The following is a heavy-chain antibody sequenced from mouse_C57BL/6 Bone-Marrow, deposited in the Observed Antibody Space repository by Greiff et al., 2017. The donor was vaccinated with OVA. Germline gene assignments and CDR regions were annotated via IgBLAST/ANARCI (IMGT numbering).Heavy chain of an antibody. J-gene: IGHJ1*03. D-gene: IGHD1-1*01. CDR1: GYTFTGYW. CDR3: ARGRYCYGSSSHWYFDV. CDR2: ILPGSGST. V-gene: IGHV1-9*01. Sequence: VHLVESGAELLKPGASVKLSCKATGYTFTGYWIEWVKQRPGHGLEWIGEILPGSGSTNYNEKFKGKATFTADTSSNTAYMQLSSLTTEDSAIYYCARGRYCYGSSSHWYFDVWGTGTTVTVSS.